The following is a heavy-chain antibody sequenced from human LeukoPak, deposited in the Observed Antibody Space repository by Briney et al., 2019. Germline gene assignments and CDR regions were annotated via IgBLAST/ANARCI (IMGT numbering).Heavy chain of an antibody. CDR1: GFTFSSYG. Sequence: PGGSLRLSCAASGFTFSSYGMHRVRQAPGKGLEWVAVISYDGSNKYYADSVEGRFTISRDNSKNTLYLQMNSLRAEDTAVYYCAKVPPTAMAFFDYWGQGTLVTVSS. V-gene: IGHV3-30*18. CDR2: ISYDGSNK. CDR3: AKVPPTAMAFFDY. J-gene: IGHJ4*02. D-gene: IGHD5-18*01.